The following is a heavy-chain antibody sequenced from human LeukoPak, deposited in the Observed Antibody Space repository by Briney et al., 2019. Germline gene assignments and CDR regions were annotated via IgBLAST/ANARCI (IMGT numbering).Heavy chain of an antibody. D-gene: IGHD3-10*01. CDR2: INPNSGGT. J-gene: IGHJ4*02. CDR1: GYTFTGYY. V-gene: IGHV1-2*06. Sequence: ASVKVSCKASGYTFTGYYMHWVRQAPGQGLEWMGRINPNSGGTNYAQKFQGRVTMTRDTSISTAYMELSRLRSDDTAVYYCARDRGFGELLSFDYWGQGTLVTVSS. CDR3: ARDRGFGELLSFDY.